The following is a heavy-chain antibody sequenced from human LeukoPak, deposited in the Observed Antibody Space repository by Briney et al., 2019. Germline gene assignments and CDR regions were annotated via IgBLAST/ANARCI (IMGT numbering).Heavy chain of an antibody. CDR2: IYYSGST. CDR1: GGSINSSSYY. J-gene: IGHJ4*02. D-gene: IGHD3-10*01. Sequence: SETLSLTCTASGGSINSSSYYWGWIRQPPGKGLEWIGSIYYSGSTYYNPSLKSRVTISVDTSKNQFSLKLSSVTAADTAVYYCAKDHYYGSGSYYNPPFDYWGQGTLVTVSS. CDR3: AKDHYYGSGSYYNPPFDY. V-gene: IGHV4-39*07.